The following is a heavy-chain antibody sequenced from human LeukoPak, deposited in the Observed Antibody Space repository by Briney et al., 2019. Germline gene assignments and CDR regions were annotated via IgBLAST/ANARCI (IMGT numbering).Heavy chain of an antibody. Sequence: PGGSLRLSCAASGFTFSSYAMHWVRQAPGTGLEWVAVISYDGSSKYYADSVKGRFTITRDSAKNTLYLQMNSLRAEDTAVYYCARGTGNYYGYWGQGTLVTVSS. J-gene: IGHJ4*02. CDR1: GFTFSSYA. D-gene: IGHD3/OR15-3a*01. CDR3: ARGTGNYYGY. CDR2: ISYDGSSK. V-gene: IGHV3-30-3*01.